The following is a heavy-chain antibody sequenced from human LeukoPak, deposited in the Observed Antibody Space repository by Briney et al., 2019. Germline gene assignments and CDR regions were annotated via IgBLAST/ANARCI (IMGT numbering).Heavy chain of an antibody. J-gene: IGHJ4*02. V-gene: IGHV3-23*01. CDR3: AKDRGYGGNSVPFDY. Sequence: GGSLRLSCAASGFTFSSYAMSWVRQAPGKGLEWVSAISGSGGSTYYADSVKGLFTISRDNSKNTLYLQMNSLRAEDTAVYYCAKDRGYGGNSVPFDYWGQGTLVTVSS. D-gene: IGHD4-23*01. CDR2: ISGSGGST. CDR1: GFTFSSYA.